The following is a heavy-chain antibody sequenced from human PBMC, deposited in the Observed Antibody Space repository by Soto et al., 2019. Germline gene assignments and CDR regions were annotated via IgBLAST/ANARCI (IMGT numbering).Heavy chain of an antibody. V-gene: IGHV3-21*01. CDR3: ARDLLAGQHDYDILPDYFPFGY. CDR2: IISSSSYI. D-gene: IGHD3-9*01. CDR1: GFTFSSYS. J-gene: IGHJ4*02. Sequence: GGSLRLSCAASGFTFSSYSMNWVLQAPGKGQEWVSSIISSSSYIYYADSVKGRFTISRDNAKYSLFLQMNSLRAEDTALFYCARDLLAGQHDYDILPDYFPFGYWGQGT.